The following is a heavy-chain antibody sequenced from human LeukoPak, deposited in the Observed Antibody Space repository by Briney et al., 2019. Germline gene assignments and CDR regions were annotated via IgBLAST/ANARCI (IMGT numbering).Heavy chain of an antibody. CDR2: IWYDGSNK. D-gene: IGHD3-3*01. CDR1: GFTFSSYG. J-gene: IGHJ4*02. Sequence: PGRSLRLPCAASGFTFSSYGMHWVRQAPGKGLEWVAIIWYDGSNKYYADSVKGRFTISRDNSKNTLYLQVNSLRAEDTAVYYCARDGSFWRGYPYYFDYWGQGTLVTASS. V-gene: IGHV3-33*01. CDR3: ARDGSFWRGYPYYFDY.